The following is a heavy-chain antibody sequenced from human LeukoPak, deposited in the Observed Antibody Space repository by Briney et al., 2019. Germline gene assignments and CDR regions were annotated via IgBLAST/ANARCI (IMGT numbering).Heavy chain of an antibody. CDR2: INSGNNYI. J-gene: IGHJ3*02. Sequence: PGGSLRLSCVASGFTFSDYTMHWVRQAPGKALEWVSSINSGNNYIYYADSVKGRFTISRDNAEKSLYLQLNNLRLEDTAVYYCVRSNRETFAFDIWGQGAMVTVSS. CDR3: VRSNRETFAFDI. V-gene: IGHV3-21*01. D-gene: IGHD2/OR15-2a*01. CDR1: GFTFSDYT.